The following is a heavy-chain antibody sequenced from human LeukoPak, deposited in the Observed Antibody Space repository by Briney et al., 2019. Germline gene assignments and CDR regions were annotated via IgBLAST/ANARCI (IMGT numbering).Heavy chain of an antibody. CDR2: INPNSGGT. CDR1: GYTFTGYY. Sequence: ASVKVSCKASGYTFTGYYMHWVRQAPGQGLEWMGWINPNSGGTNYAQKFQGRVTITADESTSTAYMELSSLRSEDTAVYYCARGPLGYCSSTSCPRGFDWFDPWGQGTLVTVSS. CDR3: ARGPLGYCSSTSCPRGFDWFDP. V-gene: IGHV1-2*02. J-gene: IGHJ5*02. D-gene: IGHD2-2*01.